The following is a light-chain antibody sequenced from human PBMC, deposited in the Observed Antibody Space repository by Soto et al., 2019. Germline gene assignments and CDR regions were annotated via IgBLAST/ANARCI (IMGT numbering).Light chain of an antibody. V-gene: IGKV3-11*01. CDR2: DAS. J-gene: IGKJ5*01. CDR1: QSISSY. CDR3: QQRSNWPQIT. Sequence: EIVLTQSPATLSLSPGERATLSCRASQSISSYLAWYQQKPGQAPRLLIYDASNRATGIRARFSGSGSGTDFTLTISSLETEDCAVYYWQQRSNWPQITFGQGTRLEIK.